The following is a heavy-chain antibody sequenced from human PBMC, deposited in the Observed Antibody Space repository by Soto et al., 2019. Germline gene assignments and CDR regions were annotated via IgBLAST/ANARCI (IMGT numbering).Heavy chain of an antibody. Sequence: SETLSLTCTVSGGSISSFYWSWIRQAPGKGLEWIGYTYHNEATSYNPALKTRVSIAVDTSKNQVSLKLCSVTAADTAVYYCARSNGSSWYKVEYKWFDPWGQGTLVTVSS. CDR3: ARSNGSSWYKVEYKWFDP. V-gene: IGHV4-59*01. CDR1: GGSISSFY. J-gene: IGHJ5*02. D-gene: IGHD6-13*01. CDR2: TYHNEAT.